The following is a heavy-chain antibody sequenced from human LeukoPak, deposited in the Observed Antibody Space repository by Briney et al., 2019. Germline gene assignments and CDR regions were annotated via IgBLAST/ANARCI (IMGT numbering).Heavy chain of an antibody. D-gene: IGHD6-13*01. CDR2: MNTNSGNT. Sequence: ASVKVSCKASGYTFTSYDINWVRQATGQGLEWMGWMNTNSGNTGYAQKFQGRVTMTRNTSTSTAYMELSSLRSEDTAVYYCATHGQQRTIDYWGQETLVTVSS. V-gene: IGHV1-8*01. CDR3: ATHGQQRTIDY. CDR1: GYTFTSYD. J-gene: IGHJ4*02.